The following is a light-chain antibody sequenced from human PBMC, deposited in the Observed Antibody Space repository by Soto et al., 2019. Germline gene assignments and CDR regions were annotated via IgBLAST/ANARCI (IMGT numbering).Light chain of an antibody. J-gene: IGKJ2*01. Sequence: EIVMTQSPATLSVSLGDRATLSCRARQSVTTYLAWYQQKPGQAPRLLIYGASTRATGIPARFSGSGSETDFTLTISSLQSEDFAFYYCQQYNSWPPSYTFGQGTKLEIK. CDR3: QQYNSWPPSYT. CDR1: QSVTTY. V-gene: IGKV3-15*01. CDR2: GAS.